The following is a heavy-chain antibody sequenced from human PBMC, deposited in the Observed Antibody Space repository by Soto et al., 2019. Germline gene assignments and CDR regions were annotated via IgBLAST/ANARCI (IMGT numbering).Heavy chain of an antibody. Sequence: QITLKESGPTLVKPTQPLTLTCTFSGLSLTTTAVGVGWIRQPPGRALEWLALIYWDNDNHYNPSLKSRLTITKDTSKNQVVLTMTNMDPVDTATYYCARRGEGPRFFDYWGQGTLVTVSS. V-gene: IGHV2-5*02. CDR2: IYWDNDN. CDR3: ARRGEGPRFFDY. CDR1: GLSLTTTAVG. J-gene: IGHJ4*02. D-gene: IGHD2-21*01.